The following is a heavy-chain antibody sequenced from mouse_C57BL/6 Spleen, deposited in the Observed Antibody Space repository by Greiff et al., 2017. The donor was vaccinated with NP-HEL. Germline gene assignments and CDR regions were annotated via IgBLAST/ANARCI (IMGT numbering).Heavy chain of an antibody. CDR1: GYTFTSYW. D-gene: IGHD2-2*01. V-gene: IGHV1-55*01. CDR2: IYPGSGST. Sequence: VQLQQSGAELVKPGASVKMSCKASGYTFTSYWITWVKQRPGQGLEWIGDIYPGSGSTNYNEKFKSKATLTVDTSSSTAYMQLSSLTSEDSAGYYCARERVYGYDDLHFADWGQGTLVTVSA. J-gene: IGHJ3*01. CDR3: ARERVYGYDDLHFAD.